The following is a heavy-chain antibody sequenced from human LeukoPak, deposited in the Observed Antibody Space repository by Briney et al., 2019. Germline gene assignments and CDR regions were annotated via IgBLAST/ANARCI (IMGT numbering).Heavy chain of an antibody. J-gene: IGHJ4*02. V-gene: IGHV3-21*01. D-gene: IGHD3-3*01. CDR2: ISSSSSYI. CDR1: GFTFSSYS. Sequence: GGSLRLSCAASGFTFSSYSMHWVRQAPGKGLEWVSSISSSSSYIYYGDSVKGRFTMSRDNAKNSLYLQKNSLRAEDTAVYYCARGDLTAPNYWGQGTLVTVSS. CDR3: ARGDLTAPNY.